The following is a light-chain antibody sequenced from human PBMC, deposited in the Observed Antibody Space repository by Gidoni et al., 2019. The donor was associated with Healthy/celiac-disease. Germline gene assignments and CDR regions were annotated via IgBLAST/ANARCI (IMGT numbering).Light chain of an antibody. J-gene: IGKJ1*01. V-gene: IGKV1-9*01. CDR3: QQLNSYPRT. Sequence: DIQLTQSPSFLSASVGDRVTIPCRASQGISSYLAWYQQKPGKAPKLLIYAASTVQSGVPSRFSGSGSGTEFTLTISSLQPEDFATYYCQQLNSYPRTFGQGTKVEIK. CDR1: QGISSY. CDR2: AAS.